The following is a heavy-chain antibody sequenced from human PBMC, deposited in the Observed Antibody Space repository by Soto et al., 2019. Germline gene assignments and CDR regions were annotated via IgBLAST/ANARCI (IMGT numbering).Heavy chain of an antibody. CDR2: IYYSGST. V-gene: IGHV4-31*03. CDR3: ARGIGPIPSFDY. D-gene: IGHD2-15*01. J-gene: IGHJ4*02. Sequence: PSETLSLTCTVSGGSISSGGYYWSWIRQHPGKGLEWIGYIYYSGSTYYNPSLKSRVTISVDTSKNQFPLKLSSVTAADTAVYYCARGIGPIPSFDYWGQGTLVTVSS. CDR1: GGSISSGGYY.